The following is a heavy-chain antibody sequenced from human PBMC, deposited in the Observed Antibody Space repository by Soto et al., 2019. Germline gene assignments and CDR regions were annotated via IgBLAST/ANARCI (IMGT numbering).Heavy chain of an antibody. CDR3: ASWMATTRRKYFQH. V-gene: IGHV4-34*04. CDR2: IKQSGST. Sequence: NPSETMSLTWAVYGGSLSGYYWSWTRQHPGKGLEWIGEIKQSGSTNNNPALKRRGTISVDTSKNQYCLKLSSVTAADTAVYYCASWMATTRRKYFQHWGQGTLVTVSS. D-gene: IGHD5-12*01. CDR1: GGSLSGYY. J-gene: IGHJ1*01.